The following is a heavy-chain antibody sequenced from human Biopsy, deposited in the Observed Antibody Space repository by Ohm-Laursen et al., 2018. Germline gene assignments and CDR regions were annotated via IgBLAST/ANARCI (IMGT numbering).Heavy chain of an antibody. Sequence: SDTLSLTCTVSGGSISSDYWSWIRQTPGKGLEWIGDIYYSGSTNYNPSLKSRITISVDTSKNQFSLRLNSVTAADTAVYYCVRATNSTGWPYYYFYGMDVWGQGTTVTVSS. D-gene: IGHD2/OR15-2a*01. CDR3: VRATNSTGWPYYYFYGMDV. CDR2: IYYSGST. J-gene: IGHJ6*02. CDR1: GGSISSDY. V-gene: IGHV4-59*07.